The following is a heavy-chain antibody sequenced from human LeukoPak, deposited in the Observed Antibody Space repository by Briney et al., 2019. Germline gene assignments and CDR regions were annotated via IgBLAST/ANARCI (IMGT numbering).Heavy chain of an antibody. Sequence: GGSLRLSCAASGFTFSSYSMNWVRQAPGKGLEWVSSISSSSSYIYYADSVKGRFTISRDNAKNSLYLQMNSLRAEDTAVYYCAREGAYYDFWSGYYSGYGMDVWGQGTTVTVSS. CDR1: GFTFSSYS. J-gene: IGHJ6*02. CDR2: ISSSSSYI. V-gene: IGHV3-21*01. CDR3: AREGAYYDFWSGYYSGYGMDV. D-gene: IGHD3-3*01.